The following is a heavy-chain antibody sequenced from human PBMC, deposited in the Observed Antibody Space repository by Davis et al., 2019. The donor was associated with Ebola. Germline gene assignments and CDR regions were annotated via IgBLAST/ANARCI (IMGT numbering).Heavy chain of an antibody. CDR3: ASGISQGY. CDR2: INTDGSTI. J-gene: IGHJ4*02. Sequence: GESLKISCAASGFTFSSSWVQWVRQAPRKGLVWVSRINTDGSTISYADSVKGRFTISRDNAKNTLYLQMNSLGAEDTALYYCASGISQGYWGQGTLVTVSS. D-gene: IGHD1-14*01. CDR1: GFTFSSSW. V-gene: IGHV3-74*01.